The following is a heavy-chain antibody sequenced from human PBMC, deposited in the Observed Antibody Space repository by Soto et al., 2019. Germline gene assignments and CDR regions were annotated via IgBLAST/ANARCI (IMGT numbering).Heavy chain of an antibody. V-gene: IGHV1-46*01. J-gene: IGHJ5*02. D-gene: IGHD1-26*01. CDR1: GYTFTSSY. Sequence: PSVKVSCKASGYTFTSSYMHWVRQAPGQGLEWMGIINPSGGSTSYAQKFQGRVTMTRDTSTSTVYMELSSLRSDDTAVYYCARGREVYSGSYYEHDWFDIWGQGTLATVS. CDR3: ARGREVYSGSYYEHDWFDI. CDR2: INPSGGST.